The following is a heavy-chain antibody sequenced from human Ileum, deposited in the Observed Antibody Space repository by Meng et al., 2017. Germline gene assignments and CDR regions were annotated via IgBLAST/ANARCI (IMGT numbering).Heavy chain of an antibody. D-gene: IGHD3-10*01. CDR2: TYYNGSP. CDR1: GGSFSSDNYY. V-gene: IGHV4-30-4*01. CDR3: ARERRHYYGSGSFDY. J-gene: IGHJ4*02. Sequence: QVQLQESGPGLVKPSQTLSLTCSVVGGSFSSDNYYWTWIRQTPGKGLEWIGLTYYNGSPFYNPSLRSRVTISVDTSKDQFSLKLTSVTAADTAVYYCARERRHYYGSGSFDYWGQGILVTVSS.